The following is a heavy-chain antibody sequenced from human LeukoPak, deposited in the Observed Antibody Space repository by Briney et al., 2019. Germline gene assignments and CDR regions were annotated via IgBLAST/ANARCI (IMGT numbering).Heavy chain of an antibody. CDR3: ARGVLPYYDFWSGSDPSYYYYYIDV. D-gene: IGHD3-3*01. Sequence: GASVKVSCKASGYTFTGYDINWVRQATGQGLEWMGWMNPNGGNTGYAQKFQGRVTMTRNTSISTAYMELSSLRSEDTAVYYCARGVLPYYDFWSGSDPSYYYYYIDVWGKGTTVTVSS. V-gene: IGHV1-8*01. CDR2: MNPNGGNT. J-gene: IGHJ6*03. CDR1: GYTFTGYD.